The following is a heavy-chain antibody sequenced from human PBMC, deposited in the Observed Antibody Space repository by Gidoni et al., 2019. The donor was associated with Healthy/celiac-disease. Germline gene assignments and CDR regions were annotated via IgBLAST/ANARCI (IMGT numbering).Heavy chain of an antibody. V-gene: IGHV3-48*03. Sequence: EVQLVESGGGLVQPGGSLSLSCAASGFTFSSYEMNWVRQAPGKGLEWVSYISSSGSTIYYADSVKGRFTISRDNAKNSLYLQMNSLRAEDTAVYYCARDTYRIGAAAGMDVWGQGTTVTVSS. D-gene: IGHD6-13*01. CDR2: ISSSGSTI. J-gene: IGHJ6*02. CDR3: ARDTYRIGAAAGMDV. CDR1: GFTFSSYE.